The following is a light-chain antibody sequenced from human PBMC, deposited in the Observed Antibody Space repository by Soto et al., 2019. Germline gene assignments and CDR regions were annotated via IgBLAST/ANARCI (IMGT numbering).Light chain of an antibody. CDR1: SSNIGTLYD. Sequence: QSVLTQPPSVSGAPGQRVTISCTGSSSNIGTLYDAHWYQLLPGTAPKLLIYGNGNRPSGVPDRFSGSKSGTSASLAITGLQAEDEADYYCQSYDSSLSGYVFGTGTKLTVL. CDR3: QSYDSSLSGYV. CDR2: GNG. V-gene: IGLV1-40*01. J-gene: IGLJ1*01.